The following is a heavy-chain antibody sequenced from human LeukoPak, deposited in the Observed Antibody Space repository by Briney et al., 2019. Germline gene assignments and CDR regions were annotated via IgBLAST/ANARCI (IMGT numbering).Heavy chain of an antibody. V-gene: IGHV3-23*01. CDR2: ISPSADST. Sequence: PGGSLRLSCAASGFTFSNYAMSWVRQAPGKGLEWVSAISPSADSTSYADSVKGRFAISRDNSKNTVYLQMDSLRAEDTAVYYWAKGKSSSSCYIFFDAGGQEPLVTVS. CDR3: AKGKSSSSCYIFFDA. J-gene: IGHJ4*02. D-gene: IGHD6-13*01. CDR1: GFTFSNYA.